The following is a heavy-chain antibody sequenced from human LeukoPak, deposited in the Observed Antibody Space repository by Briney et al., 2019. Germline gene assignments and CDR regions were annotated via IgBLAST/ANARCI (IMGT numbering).Heavy chain of an antibody. CDR1: GYSFSTYW. J-gene: IGHJ4*02. V-gene: IGHV5-51*01. CDR2: IYPGDSDT. CDR3: ARASFGSDGLDF. D-gene: IGHD3-10*01. Sequence: GESLKISCKGSGYSFSTYWIAWVRQMPGKGLQWMGIIYPGDSDTSYSPSFQGQVTISADKSISTAYLQWTSLEASDTAIYYCARASFGSDGLDFWGQGTLVTVSS.